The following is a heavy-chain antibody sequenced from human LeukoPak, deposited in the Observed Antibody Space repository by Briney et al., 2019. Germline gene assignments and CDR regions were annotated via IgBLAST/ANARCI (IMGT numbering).Heavy chain of an antibody. CDR1: GFTFSSYE. CDR2: ISSSGSTI. V-gene: IGHV3-48*03. J-gene: IGHJ4*02. Sequence: PGGSLRLSCAASGFTFSSYEMNWVRQAPGKRLEWVSYISSSGSTIYYADSVKGRFTISRDNAKNSLYLQMNSLRAEDTAVYYCARPPYYLYDSSGYFGYWGQGTLVTVSS. CDR3: ARPPYYLYDSSGYFGY. D-gene: IGHD3-22*01.